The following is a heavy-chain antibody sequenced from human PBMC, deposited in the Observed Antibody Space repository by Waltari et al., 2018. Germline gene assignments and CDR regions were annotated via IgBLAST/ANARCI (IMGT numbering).Heavy chain of an antibody. D-gene: IGHD1-1*01. J-gene: IGHJ4*02. V-gene: IGHV1-69*02. CDR1: GGTFSSYT. Sequence: QVQLVQSGAEVKKPGSSVKVSCKASGGTFSSYTISWVRQAPGQGLEWMGRIIPILGIANYAQKFQGRVTITADKSTSTAYMELSSVTAADTAVYYCARVQESTGTASYWGQGTLVIVSS. CDR2: IIPILGIA. CDR3: ARVQESTGTASY.